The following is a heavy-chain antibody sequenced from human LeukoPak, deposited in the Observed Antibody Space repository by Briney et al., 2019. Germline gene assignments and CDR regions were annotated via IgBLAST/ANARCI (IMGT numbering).Heavy chain of an antibody. CDR3: VRDGGGTTPYDS. J-gene: IGHJ4*02. V-gene: IGHV3-74*01. CDR2: ISPDGRNI. D-gene: IGHD1-7*01. CDR1: GFTLSDYW. Sequence: GGSLRLSCAASGFTLSDYWMNWVRQTPGKGPVWVSHISPDGRNIAYADSVKGRFTISRDRAKNTLYLQMNSLRVGDTAVYYCVRDGGGTTPYDSWGQGTLVTVSS.